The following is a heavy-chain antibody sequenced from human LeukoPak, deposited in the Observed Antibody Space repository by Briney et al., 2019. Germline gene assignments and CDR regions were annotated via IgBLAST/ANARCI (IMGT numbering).Heavy chain of an antibody. J-gene: IGHJ4*02. CDR1: GFSISSGYY. D-gene: IGHD5-12*01. CDR3: ARVGSGYDWDY. CDR2: IYQTGST. V-gene: IGHV4-38-2*02. Sequence: SETLSLTCIVSGFSISSGYYWGWIRQTPRKGPGWIGNIYQTGSTYYNPSLKSRVTISVDTSKSQFSLRLTSVTAADTAVYYCARVGSGYDWDYWGQGTLVTVSS.